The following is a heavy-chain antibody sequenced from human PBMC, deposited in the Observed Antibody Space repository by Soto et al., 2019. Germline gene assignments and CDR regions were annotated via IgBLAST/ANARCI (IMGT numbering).Heavy chain of an antibody. Sequence: GASVKVSCKASGYTFTGYYMHWVRQAPGQGLEWMGWINPNSGGTNYAQKFQGWVTMTRDTSISTAYMELSRLRPDDTAVYYCARDGGSIAARVVVVDGMDVWGQGTTVTVSS. D-gene: IGHD6-6*01. J-gene: IGHJ6*02. CDR3: ARDGGSIAARVVVVDGMDV. CDR2: INPNSGGT. CDR1: GYTFTGYY. V-gene: IGHV1-2*04.